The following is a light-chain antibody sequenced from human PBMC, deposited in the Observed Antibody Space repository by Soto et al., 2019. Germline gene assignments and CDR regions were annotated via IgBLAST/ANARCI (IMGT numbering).Light chain of an antibody. CDR2: KVS. V-gene: IGKV2-30*02. CDR3: MHSTHWPPWT. CDR1: QTLVHSDGNTY. Sequence: VVMTQSPLSLPVTLGQPASISCRSSQTLVHSDGNTYLNWFLQRPGQSPRRLIYKVSDRDSGVPDRFSGSGSGTDFTLKISRVEAQDVGVSDCMHSTHWPPWTFGQGNKVEIK. J-gene: IGKJ1*01.